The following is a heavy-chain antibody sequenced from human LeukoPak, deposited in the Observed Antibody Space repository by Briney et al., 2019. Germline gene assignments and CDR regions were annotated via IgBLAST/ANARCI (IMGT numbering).Heavy chain of an antibody. J-gene: IGHJ4*01. CDR2: IIPIFGTA. V-gene: IGHV1-69*13. CDR3: ARAGCGVYCYDC. CDR1: AGTFTNCS. D-gene: IGHD2-21*01. Sequence: SVKVSFKCTAGTFTNCSISWERDAPGQGLEWMGGIIPIFGTANYAQKFQGRVTITADESTSTAYMELSSLRSEDKAVYYCARAGCGVYCYDCLGQGTLVTVSS.